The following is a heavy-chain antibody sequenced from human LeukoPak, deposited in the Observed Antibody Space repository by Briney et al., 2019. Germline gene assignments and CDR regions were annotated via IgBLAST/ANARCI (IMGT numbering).Heavy chain of an antibody. Sequence: SETLSLTCTVSVGSISSYYWNWIRQSPGKGLEWIGYIYYSGRTHYNPSLKSRVTISIDTSKNQFSLKLTSVTAADTAVYYCARAGGYSYSFDPWGQGTLVTVSS. CDR3: ARAGGYSYSFDP. D-gene: IGHD5-18*01. CDR2: IYYSGRT. J-gene: IGHJ5*02. CDR1: VGSISSYY. V-gene: IGHV4-59*01.